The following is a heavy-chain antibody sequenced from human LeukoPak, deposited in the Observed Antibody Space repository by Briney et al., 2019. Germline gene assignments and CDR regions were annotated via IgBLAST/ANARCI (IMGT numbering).Heavy chain of an antibody. CDR1: GGSISSSSYY. Sequence: PSETLSLTCTVSGGSISSSSYYWGWIRQPPGKGLEWIGSIYYSGSTYYNPSLKSRVTISVDTSKNQFSLKLSSVTAADTAVYYCATTPGVGATEGHDYWGQGTLVTVSS. D-gene: IGHD1-26*01. CDR3: ATTPGVGATEGHDY. CDR2: IYYSGST. J-gene: IGHJ4*02. V-gene: IGHV4-39*07.